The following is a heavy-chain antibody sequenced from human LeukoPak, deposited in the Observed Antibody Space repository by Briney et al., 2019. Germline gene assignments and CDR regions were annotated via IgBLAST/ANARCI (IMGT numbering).Heavy chain of an antibody. CDR2: IYHSGST. Sequence: KPSETLSLTCAVSGYSISSGYYWGWIRQPPGKGLEWIGSIYHSGSTYYDPSLKSRVTISVDTSKNQFSLKLSSVTAADTAVYYCATRGYSYGQYYFDYWGQGTLVTVSS. J-gene: IGHJ4*02. CDR1: GYSISSGYY. V-gene: IGHV4-38-2*01. D-gene: IGHD5-18*01. CDR3: ATRGYSYGQYYFDY.